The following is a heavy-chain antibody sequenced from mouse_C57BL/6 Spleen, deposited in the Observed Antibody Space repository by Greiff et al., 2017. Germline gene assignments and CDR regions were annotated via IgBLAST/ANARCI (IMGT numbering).Heavy chain of an antibody. CDR2: IDPETGGT. CDR1: GYTFTDYD. Sequence: QVQLQQSGAELVRPGASVTLSCKASGYTFTDYDMHWVKQTPVHGLEWIGAIDPETGGTAYNQKFTGKAILTADKSSRTAYMELRSLTSEDSAVYYCTRFDWYWGQGTTLTVSS. CDR3: TRFDWY. V-gene: IGHV1-15*01. D-gene: IGHD2-13*01. J-gene: IGHJ2*01.